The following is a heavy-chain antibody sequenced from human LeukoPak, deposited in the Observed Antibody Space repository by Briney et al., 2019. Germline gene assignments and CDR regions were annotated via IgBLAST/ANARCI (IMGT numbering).Heavy chain of an antibody. CDR3: ARGFGGWHPYYFDY. J-gene: IGHJ4*02. Sequence: GASVKVSCKASGYTFTGYYMHWVRQAPGQGLEWMGWINPNSGGTNYAQKFQGRVTMTRDTSISTAYMELSRLRSDDTAVYYCARGFGGWHPYYFDYWGQGTLVTVSS. CDR2: INPNSGGT. CDR1: GYTFTGYY. D-gene: IGHD6-19*01. V-gene: IGHV1-2*02.